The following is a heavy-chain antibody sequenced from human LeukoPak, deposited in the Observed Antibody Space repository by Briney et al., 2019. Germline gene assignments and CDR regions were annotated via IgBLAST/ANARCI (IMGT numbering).Heavy chain of an antibody. CDR3: ATKAGYCSGGSCYATTDTAMVY. V-gene: IGHV3-53*04. J-gene: IGHJ4*02. D-gene: IGHD2-15*01. CDR2: IYSGGST. CDR1: GFTVSSNY. Sequence: GGSLRLSCAASGFTVSSNYMSWVRQAPGKGLEWVSVIYSGGSTHYADSVKGRFTISRHNSKNTLYLQMNSLRAEDTAVYYCATKAGYCSGGSCYATTDTAMVYWGQGTLVTVSS.